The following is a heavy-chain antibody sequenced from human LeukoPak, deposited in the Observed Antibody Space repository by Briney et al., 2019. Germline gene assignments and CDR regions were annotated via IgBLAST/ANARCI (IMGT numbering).Heavy chain of an antibody. Sequence: GGSLRLSCAASGFTFDDYGMSWVRQAPGKGLEWVANIKQDEREKYYVDSVKGRATISRDNAKNSLYLQMNDLRAEDTAVYYCARSTGGDYGDRALDYWGQGSLVTVSS. V-gene: IGHV3-7*01. CDR2: IKQDEREK. CDR3: ARSTGGDYGDRALDY. J-gene: IGHJ4*02. D-gene: IGHD4-17*01. CDR1: GFTFDDYG.